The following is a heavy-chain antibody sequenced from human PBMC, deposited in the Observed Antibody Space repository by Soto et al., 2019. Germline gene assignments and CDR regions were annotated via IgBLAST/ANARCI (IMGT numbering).Heavy chain of an antibody. CDR1: GYTFTIYG. CDR2: ISGYNGNT. D-gene: IGHD3-22*01. CDR3: ARVDYYDSSGYYGY. V-gene: IGHV1-18*04. Sequence: QVQLVQSGAEVKKPGASVKVSCKASGYTFTIYGISWVRQAPGQGLEWMGWISGYNGNTDYAQIRQDRVTLTTDASTSSVYMELRSLRSDDTAVYYCARVDYYDSSGYYGYWGQGTLITVSS. J-gene: IGHJ4*02.